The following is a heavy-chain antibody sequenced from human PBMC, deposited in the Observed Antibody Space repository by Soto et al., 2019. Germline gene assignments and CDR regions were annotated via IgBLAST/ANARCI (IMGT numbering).Heavy chain of an antibody. CDR3: GTVFEH. J-gene: IGHJ4*02. Sequence: EVQLVESGGGSVQPGGSLRLSCVASGITFTNYWMPSVRQVPGKGLVWVARVDSEGRGTSYADFVKGRFTIYRGNAKHTLYLQTNSLRVEDTAMYYCGTVFEHWGQGIPVTVSS. CDR2: VDSEGRGT. V-gene: IGHV3-74*01. CDR1: GITFTNYW.